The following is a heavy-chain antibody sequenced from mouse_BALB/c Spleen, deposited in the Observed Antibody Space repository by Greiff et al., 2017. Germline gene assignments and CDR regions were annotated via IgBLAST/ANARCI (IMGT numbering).Heavy chain of an antibody. CDR3: ASHYGSSPAWFAY. Sequence: EVKLEESGGGLVKPGGSLKLSCAASGFAFSSYDMSWVRQTPEKRLEWVAYISSGGGSTYYPDTVKGRFTISRDNAKNTLYLQMSSLKSEDTAMYYCASHYGSSPAWFAYWGQGTLVTVSA. CDR2: ISSGGGST. CDR1: GFAFSSYD. D-gene: IGHD1-1*01. J-gene: IGHJ3*01. V-gene: IGHV5-12-1*01.